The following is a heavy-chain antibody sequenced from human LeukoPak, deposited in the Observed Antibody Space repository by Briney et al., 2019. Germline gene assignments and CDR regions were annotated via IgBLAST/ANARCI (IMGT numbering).Heavy chain of an antibody. V-gene: IGHV1-18*01. CDR3: AKFRPKGGSSSPFDY. D-gene: IGHD6-6*01. CDR1: GYTFTSYG. Sequence: ASVKVSCKASGYTFTSYGISWVRQAPGQGLEWMGWISAYSGNTNYAQKLQGRVTMTTDTSTSTACMELRSLRSDDTAVCYCAKFRPKGGSSSPFDYWGQGTLVTVSS. J-gene: IGHJ4*02. CDR2: ISAYSGNT.